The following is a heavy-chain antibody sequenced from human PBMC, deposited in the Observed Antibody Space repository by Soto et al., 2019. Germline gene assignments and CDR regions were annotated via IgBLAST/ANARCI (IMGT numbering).Heavy chain of an antibody. V-gene: IGHV1-8*01. CDR3: ARDLLGSGYDWPY. CDR2: MNPNSGNT. J-gene: IGHJ4*02. D-gene: IGHD5-12*01. CDR1: GYTFSSHD. Sequence: ASVKVSCKASGYTFSSHDINWVRQATGQGLEWMGWMNPNSGNTGYAQKFQGRVTMTRNTSISTAYMELSSLRSEDTAVYYCARDLLGSGYDWPYWGQGTLVTVSS.